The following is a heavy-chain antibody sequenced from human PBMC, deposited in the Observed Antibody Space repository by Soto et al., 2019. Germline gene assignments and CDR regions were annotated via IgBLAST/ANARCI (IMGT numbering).Heavy chain of an antibody. D-gene: IGHD2-2*01. CDR2: IYYSGST. Sequence: QVQLQESGPGLVKPSQTLSLTCTVSGGSISSGGYYWSWIRQHRGKALEWIGYIYYSGSTYYNPSLKSRVTISVDTSKNQFSLKLSSVTAADTAVYYCARGRVVPAAMRGWSYYYMDVWGKGTTVTVSS. V-gene: IGHV4-31*03. CDR3: ARGRVVPAAMRGWSYYYMDV. J-gene: IGHJ6*03. CDR1: GGSISSGGYY.